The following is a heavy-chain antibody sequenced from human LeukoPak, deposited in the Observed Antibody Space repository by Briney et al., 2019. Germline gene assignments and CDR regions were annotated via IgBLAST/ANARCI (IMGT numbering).Heavy chain of an antibody. CDR2: ISTTSSYI. CDR3: AKAGVGATFEVHFDY. J-gene: IGHJ4*02. D-gene: IGHD1-26*01. V-gene: IGHV3-21*04. Sequence: GGSLRLSCAASGFTFSSYTMNWVRQAPGKGLEWVSSISTTSSYIYYADSVKGRFTISRDNSKNTLCLQMNSLRAEDTAVYYCAKAGVGATFEVHFDYWGQGTLVTVSS. CDR1: GFTFSSYT.